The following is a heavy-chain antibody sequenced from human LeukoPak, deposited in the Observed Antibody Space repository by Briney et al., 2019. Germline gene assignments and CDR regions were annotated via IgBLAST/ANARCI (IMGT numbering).Heavy chain of an antibody. CDR2: VDPEDGET. V-gene: IGHV1-69-2*01. CDR1: GYTFTDYY. J-gene: IGHJ4*02. CDR3: ATVHSSSWYFAIDY. Sequence: ASVKISCKASGYTFTDYYMHWVQQAPGKGLEWMGLVDPEDGETIYAEKFQGRVTITADTSTDTAYMELSRLRSEDTAVYYCATVHSSSWYFAIDYWGQGTLVTVSS. D-gene: IGHD6-13*01.